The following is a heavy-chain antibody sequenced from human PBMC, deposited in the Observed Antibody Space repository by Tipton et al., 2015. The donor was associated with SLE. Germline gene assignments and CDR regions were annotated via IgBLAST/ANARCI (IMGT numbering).Heavy chain of an antibody. D-gene: IGHD5-12*01. CDR2: IRSKANSYAT. V-gene: IGHV3-73*01. CDR3: LYSGYDKGSFDY. CDR1: GFTFSGSA. J-gene: IGHJ4*02. Sequence: SLRLSCAASGFTFSGSAMHWVRQASGKGLEWVGRIRSKANSYATAYAASVKGRFTISRDDSKNTAYLQMNSLKTEDTAVYYCLYSGYDKGSFDYWGQGTLVTVSS.